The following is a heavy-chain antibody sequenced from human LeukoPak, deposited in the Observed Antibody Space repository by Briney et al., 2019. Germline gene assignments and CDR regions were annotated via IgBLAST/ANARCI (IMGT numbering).Heavy chain of an antibody. Sequence: GSSVKVSCKASGGTFSSYAISWVRQAPGQGLEWMGGIIPIFGTANYAQKFQGRVTITADKSTSTAYMELSSLRSEDTAVYYCAGPIAAAGRDSGYYYGMDVWGKGTTFTVSS. D-gene: IGHD6-13*01. CDR2: IIPIFGTA. CDR3: AGPIAAAGRDSGYYYGMDV. V-gene: IGHV1-69*06. J-gene: IGHJ6*04. CDR1: GGTFSSYA.